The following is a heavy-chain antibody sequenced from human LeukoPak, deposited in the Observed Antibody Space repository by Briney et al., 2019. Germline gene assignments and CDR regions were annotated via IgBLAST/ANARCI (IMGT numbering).Heavy chain of an antibody. Sequence: ASVKVSCKASNYNFSDYTINCVRQAPGQGLEWMGWISPKNGDTNPAQRFQGRVTMTTETSTTTAYMDLRNLTSDDTAVYFCARGPLYGDYYCDFWGQGTLVTVSS. CDR2: ISPKNGDT. V-gene: IGHV1-18*01. CDR3: ARGPLYGDYYCDF. J-gene: IGHJ4*02. D-gene: IGHD4-17*01. CDR1: NYNFSDYT.